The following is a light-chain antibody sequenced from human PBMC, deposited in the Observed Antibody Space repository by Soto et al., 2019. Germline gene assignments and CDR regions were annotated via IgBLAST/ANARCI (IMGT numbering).Light chain of an antibody. CDR3: QHYNSYSEA. J-gene: IGKJ1*01. V-gene: IGKV1-16*01. Sequence: DLQMTQSPSFLSASIGDRVTITCRASQDIGNHLNWYQQKPGKAPQFLXYRVSKLQSGFPSRFTGSGSGTDFTLTVYDLQPEDFATYYCQHYNSYSEAFGQGTKVDIK. CDR2: RVS. CDR1: QDIGNH.